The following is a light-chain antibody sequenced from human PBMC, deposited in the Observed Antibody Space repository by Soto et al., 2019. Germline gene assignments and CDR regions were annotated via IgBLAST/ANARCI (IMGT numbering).Light chain of an antibody. J-gene: IGLJ1*01. CDR2: EVS. CDR3: SSYASSSTLV. CDR1: SSDVGGYNF. Sequence: QSALTQPASVSGSPGQSITISCTGTSSDVGGYNFVSWYQQHPGKAPKVMIFEVSNRPSGVSNRFSGSKSGNTASLTISGLQAEDEADYYCSSYASSSTLVFGTGTKGTVL. V-gene: IGLV2-14*01.